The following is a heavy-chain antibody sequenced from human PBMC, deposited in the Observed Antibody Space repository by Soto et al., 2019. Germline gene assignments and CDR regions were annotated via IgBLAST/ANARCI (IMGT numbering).Heavy chain of an antibody. Sequence: SLKVSCKTSGGTYSGDAISWLRLAHGKGNEGMGGIIPIFGTANYAQKFQGRVTISADESTSKADRELRSLRSEDTAVYFCARDIGPWDITMFRRGDFDYWGQGTLVTVSS. D-gene: IGHD3-10*01. CDR3: ARDIGPWDITMFRRGDFDY. V-gene: IGHV1-69*01. CDR2: IIPIFGTA. J-gene: IGHJ4*02. CDR1: GGTYSGDA.